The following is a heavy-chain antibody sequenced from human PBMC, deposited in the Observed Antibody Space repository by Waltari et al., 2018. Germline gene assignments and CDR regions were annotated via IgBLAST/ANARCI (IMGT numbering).Heavy chain of an antibody. D-gene: IGHD3-22*01. Sequence: DVQLVETGAGLIQPGGSLRLSWSVSVSTVSNNYMPWVRQAPAKGLEWVSVIYSGGNTYYAASVTGRFSISRDNFNNTLFLQMNNLRAEDTAIYYCARVIRDGPSGFYGIAAFDLWGQGTMVTVSS. CDR3: ARVIRDGPSGFYGIAAFDL. V-gene: IGHV3-53*02. CDR2: IYSGGNT. CDR1: VSTVSNNY. J-gene: IGHJ3*01.